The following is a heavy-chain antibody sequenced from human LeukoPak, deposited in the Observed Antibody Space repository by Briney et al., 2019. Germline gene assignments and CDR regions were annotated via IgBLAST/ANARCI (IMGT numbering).Heavy chain of an antibody. D-gene: IGHD2-2*01. CDR1: GYTFTRYG. V-gene: IGHV1-18*01. CDR3: ARDFECSSTSCYPGGWFDP. J-gene: IGHJ5*02. Sequence: ASVKVSCKASGYTFTRYGISWVRQAPGQGLEWMGWISAYNGNTNYAQKLQGRVTMTTDTSTSTAYMEVRSLRSDDTAVYYCARDFECSSTSCYPGGWFDPWGQGTLVTVSS. CDR2: ISAYNGNT.